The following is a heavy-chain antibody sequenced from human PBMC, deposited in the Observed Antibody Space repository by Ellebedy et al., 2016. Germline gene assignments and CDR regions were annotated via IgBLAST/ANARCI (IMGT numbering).Heavy chain of an antibody. CDR3: ARSKTLLRLGDALDL. CDR1: GFTFNNYD. Sequence: GGSLRLSXAVSGFTFNNYDMHWVRQAPGKGLEWVSLIGTARDTYYAGSVKGRFTISRDTAKNSLYLQMNILRPGDTAVYYCARSKTLLRLGDALDLWGRGTMVTVSS. D-gene: IGHD6-6*01. J-gene: IGHJ3*01. CDR2: IGTARDT. V-gene: IGHV3-13*01.